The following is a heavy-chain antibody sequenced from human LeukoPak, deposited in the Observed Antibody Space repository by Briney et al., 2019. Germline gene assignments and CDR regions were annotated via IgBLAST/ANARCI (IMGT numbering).Heavy chain of an antibody. CDR3: ARGLYSSSWYRWFDP. V-gene: IGHV4-34*01. CDR2: INHSGST. CDR1: GGSFSGYY. D-gene: IGHD6-13*01. Sequence: SETLSLTCAVYGGSFSGYYWSWIRQPPGKGLEWIGEINHSGSTNYNPSLKSRVTISEDTSKNQFSLKLSSVTAADTAVYYCARGLYSSSWYRWFDPWGQGTLVTVSS. J-gene: IGHJ5*02.